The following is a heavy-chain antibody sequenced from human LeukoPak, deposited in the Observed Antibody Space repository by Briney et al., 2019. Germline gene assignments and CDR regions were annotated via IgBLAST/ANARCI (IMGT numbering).Heavy chain of an antibody. J-gene: IGHJ4*02. CDR1: GGSISSLNL. Sequence: SGTLSLTCIVSGGSISSLNLWSWLRQPPGKGLEWIGEMYLGGTTNFNPSLKSRVTILIDKSKNQLSLQLTSVTAADTAVYYCAGLEGRYSTDWFYFFDYWGQGALATVSS. D-gene: IGHD6-19*01. V-gene: IGHV4-4*02. CDR3: AGLEGRYSTDWFYFFDY. CDR2: MYLGGTT.